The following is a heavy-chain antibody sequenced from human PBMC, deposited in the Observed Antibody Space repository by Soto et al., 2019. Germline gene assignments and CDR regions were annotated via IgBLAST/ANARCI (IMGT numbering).Heavy chain of an antibody. D-gene: IGHD3-16*01. V-gene: IGHV3-30*18. CDR2: ISNDGSSE. CDR3: ANQERGSYFDY. Sequence: LRLSCAASGFTFNKYGMHWVRQAPGKGLEWVAAISNDGSSEYYADSVLGRFTISRDNPENTLYLQMNSLKSEDTAVYSCANQERGSYFDYWGQGTLVTFSS. J-gene: IGHJ4*02. CDR1: GFTFNKYG.